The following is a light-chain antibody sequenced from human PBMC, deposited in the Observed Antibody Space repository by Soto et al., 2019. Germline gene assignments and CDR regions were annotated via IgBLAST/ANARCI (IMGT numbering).Light chain of an antibody. V-gene: IGKV3-20*01. J-gene: IGKJ1*01. Sequence: EVVLTQSPATLSLSPGERATLSCRASQSVIRYLAWYQQRPGQAPRLLIYDASYRATGIPARFSGSGSGTDFTLTISRLEPEDFAVYYCQQYGSSPKTFGQGTKVDIK. CDR3: QQYGSSPKT. CDR2: DAS. CDR1: QSVIRY.